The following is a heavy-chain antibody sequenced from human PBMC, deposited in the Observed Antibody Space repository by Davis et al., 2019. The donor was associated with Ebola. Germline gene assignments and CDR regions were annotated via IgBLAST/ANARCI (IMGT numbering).Heavy chain of an antibody. J-gene: IGHJ4*02. V-gene: IGHV3-23*01. CDR2: ISDDGSDT. CDR3: ARVLGDIVVVPAAYDY. Sequence: GGSLRLSCVASGFTFSNYAMNWVRQAPGNGLEWVSIISDDGSDTKHADSVKGRFTISRDNSKNTLYLQMNSLRAEDTAVYYCARVLGDIVVVPAAYDYWGQGTLVTVSS. CDR1: GFTFSNYA. D-gene: IGHD2-2*01.